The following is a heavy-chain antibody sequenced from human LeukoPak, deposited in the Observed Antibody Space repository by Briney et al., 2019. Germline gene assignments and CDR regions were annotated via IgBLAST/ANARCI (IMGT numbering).Heavy chain of an antibody. D-gene: IGHD3-3*01. Sequence: PGGSLRLSCAASGFTFSSYAMSWVRQAPGKGLEWVSSSGSGGTTYYADSVKGRFTISRDNSKNTLYLQMNCLRAEDTAVYYCAKATYDFWSALDYWGQGSLVTVSS. CDR3: AKATYDFWSALDY. J-gene: IGHJ4*02. CDR2: SSGSGGTT. V-gene: IGHV3-23*01. CDR1: GFTFSSYA.